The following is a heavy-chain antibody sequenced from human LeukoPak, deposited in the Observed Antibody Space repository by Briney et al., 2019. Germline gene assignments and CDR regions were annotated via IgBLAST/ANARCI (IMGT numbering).Heavy chain of an antibody. CDR3: VSPRGFSYGYFDY. J-gene: IGHJ4*02. Sequence: SETLSLTCTVSGDSINSRSYYWDWIRQPPGKGLEWIGSIYYSKNTYYNPSLKSRVTISADTSKNQFSLTLGSVSATDTAVYYCVSPRGFSYGYFDYWGQGTLVTVSS. CDR2: IYYSKNT. CDR1: GDSINSRSYY. V-gene: IGHV4-39*01. D-gene: IGHD5-18*01.